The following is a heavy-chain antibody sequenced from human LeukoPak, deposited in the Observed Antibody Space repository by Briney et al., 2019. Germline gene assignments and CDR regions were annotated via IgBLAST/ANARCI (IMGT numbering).Heavy chain of an antibody. CDR1: GASISSGDYY. V-gene: IGHV4-61*02. D-gene: IGHD3-10*02. Sequence: SETLSLTCTVSGASISSGDYYWTWIRQPAGKGLEWIGRIYTSGSTDYSPSLKSRVTISLDTSKNQFSLRLSSVTAADTAVYYCALSLFPMGQLNYFDQWGQGTLVTVSS. CDR2: IYTSGST. CDR3: ALSLFPMGQLNYFDQ. J-gene: IGHJ4*02.